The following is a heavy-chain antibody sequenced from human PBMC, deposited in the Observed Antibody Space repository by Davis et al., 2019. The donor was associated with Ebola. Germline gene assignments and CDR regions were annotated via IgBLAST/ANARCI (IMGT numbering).Heavy chain of an antibody. V-gene: IGHV3-48*03. D-gene: IGHD2-15*01. CDR2: ISSSGSTI. Sequence: GESLKISCAASGFTVSSYEMKWVRQAPGKGLEWVSYISSSGSTIYYADSVKGRFTISRDNAKNSLYLQMNSLRAEDTAVYYCARVGNIVVVAATADGLDYWGQGTLVTVSS. CDR1: GFTVSSYE. CDR3: ARVGNIVVVAATADGLDY. J-gene: IGHJ4*02.